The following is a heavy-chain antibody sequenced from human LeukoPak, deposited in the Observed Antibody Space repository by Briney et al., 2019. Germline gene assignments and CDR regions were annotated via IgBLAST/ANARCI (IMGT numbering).Heavy chain of an antibody. D-gene: IGHD3-22*01. J-gene: IGHJ4*02. CDR1: GGSFSGYY. CDR2: INHSGNT. CDR3: ARGWSPYYYDLSGYKNYFDY. V-gene: IGHV4-34*01. Sequence: PSETLSLTCAVYGGSFSGYYWSWIRQPPGKGLEWIGEINHSGNTNYNPSLKSRVTISVDTSKKQFSLKLSSVTAADTSVYYCARGWSPYYYDLSGYKNYFDYWGQGTLVTVSS.